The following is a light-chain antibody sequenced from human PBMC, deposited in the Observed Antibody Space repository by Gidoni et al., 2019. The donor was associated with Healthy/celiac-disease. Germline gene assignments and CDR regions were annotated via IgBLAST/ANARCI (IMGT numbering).Light chain of an antibody. CDR2: AAS. Sequence: DIQMTQSPSSLSASVGDRVTITCRAGQSISTYLNWYQQKPGKDPKLLIYAASSLQSGVPSRFSGSGSGTDFTLTISSLQPEDFATYYCQQSYSAPPTFXQXTKVEIK. CDR3: QQSYSAPPT. J-gene: IGKJ1*01. V-gene: IGKV1-39*01. CDR1: QSISTY.